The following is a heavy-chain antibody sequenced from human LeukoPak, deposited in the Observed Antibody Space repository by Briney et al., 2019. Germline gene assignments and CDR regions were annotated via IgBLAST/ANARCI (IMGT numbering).Heavy chain of an antibody. J-gene: IGHJ5*02. CDR3: ARDVPYCSGDSCYSRWFDP. CDR2: TYYRSKWYN. V-gene: IGHV6-1*01. D-gene: IGHD2-15*01. CDR1: GDSVSSNSAA. Sequence: SQTLSLTCAISGDSVSSNSAAWNWIRQSPSRGLEWLGRTYYRSKWYNDYAISVKSRITINPDTSKNQVSLQLNSATPEDTAVYYCARDVPYCSGDSCYSRWFDPWGQGTLVTVSS.